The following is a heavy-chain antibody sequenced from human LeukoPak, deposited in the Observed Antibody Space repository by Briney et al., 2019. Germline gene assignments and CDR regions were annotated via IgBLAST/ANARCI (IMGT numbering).Heavy chain of an antibody. Sequence: GGSLRLSCAASGFTFSSYAMSWVRQAPGKGLEWVSAISGSGGSTYYADSVKGGFTISRDNSKNTLYLLMNSLRAEDTAVYYCAYVWGSYRPDYWGQGTLVTVSS. CDR1: GFTFSSYA. CDR3: AYVWGSYRPDY. CDR2: ISGSGGST. V-gene: IGHV3-23*01. D-gene: IGHD3-16*02. J-gene: IGHJ4*02.